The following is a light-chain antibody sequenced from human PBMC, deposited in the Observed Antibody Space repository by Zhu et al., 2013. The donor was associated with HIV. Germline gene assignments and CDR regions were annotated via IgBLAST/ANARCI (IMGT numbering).Light chain of an antibody. CDR3: QQFNSWPPLT. CDR1: QSVSSD. CDR2: GAS. V-gene: IGKV3-15*01. Sequence: EIVMTQSPATLSVSPGERATLSCRASQSVSSDLAWYQQKPGQAPRLLIYGASTRATGIPARFSGSGSGTDFTLTISSLQSEDFAVYYCQQFNSWPPLTFGGGTKVEIK. J-gene: IGKJ4*01.